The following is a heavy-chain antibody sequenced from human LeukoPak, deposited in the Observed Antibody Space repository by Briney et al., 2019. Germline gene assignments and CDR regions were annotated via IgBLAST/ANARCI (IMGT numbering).Heavy chain of an antibody. CDR1: GFMLSSYW. V-gene: IGHV3-7*01. J-gene: IGHJ4*02. CDR2: IKQDGSEK. CDR3: AREGSQSASGTYPGND. D-gene: IGHD1-26*01. Sequence: GGSLRLSCAASGFMLSSYWMSWVRQAPGKGLEWVANIKQDGSEKYYVDSVKGRFTISRDNAKNSLFLQMNRLRAEDTAVYYCAREGSQSASGTYPGNDWGQGTLVTVSS.